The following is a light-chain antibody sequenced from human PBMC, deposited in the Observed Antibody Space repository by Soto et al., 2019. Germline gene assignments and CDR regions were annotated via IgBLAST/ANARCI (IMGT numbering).Light chain of an antibody. CDR1: QSVSSI. J-gene: IGKJ4*01. V-gene: IGKV3-15*01. CDR3: QQYKNWPLT. CDR2: GSS. Sequence: ENVLTQSPATLSLSPGERATLSCRASQSVSSILAWYQQKPGQAPRLLIYGSSTRATGIAARFSGSGSGTEFTLTISSLQSEDFAVYYCQQYKNWPLTFGGGTKVDIK.